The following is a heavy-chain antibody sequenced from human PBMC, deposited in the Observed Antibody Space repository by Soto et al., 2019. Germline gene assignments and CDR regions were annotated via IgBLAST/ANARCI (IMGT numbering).Heavy chain of an antibody. CDR1: GFTFSSYG. CDR3: ARWGGPYDSSGYSDAFDI. J-gene: IGHJ3*02. Sequence: GGSLRLSCAASGFTFSSYGMHWVRQAPGKGLEWVAVIWYDGSNKYYADSVKGRFTISRDNSKNTLYLQMNSLRAEDTAVYYCARWGGPYDSSGYSDAFDIWGQGTMVTVSS. V-gene: IGHV3-33*01. CDR2: IWYDGSNK. D-gene: IGHD3-22*01.